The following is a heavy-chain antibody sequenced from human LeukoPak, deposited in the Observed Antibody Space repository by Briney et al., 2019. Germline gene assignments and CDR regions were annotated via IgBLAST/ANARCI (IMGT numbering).Heavy chain of an antibody. D-gene: IGHD3-10*01. CDR2: IYYSGGT. V-gene: IGHV4-39*01. CDR3: ARFMVRGLNYFDY. J-gene: IGHJ4*02. Sequence: SETLSLTCTVSGGSISSSSYYWGWIRQPPGKGLEWIGSIYYSGGTYYNPSLKSRVTISVDTSKNQFSLKLSSVTAADTAVYYCARFMVRGLNYFDYWGQGTLVTVSS. CDR1: GGSISSSSYY.